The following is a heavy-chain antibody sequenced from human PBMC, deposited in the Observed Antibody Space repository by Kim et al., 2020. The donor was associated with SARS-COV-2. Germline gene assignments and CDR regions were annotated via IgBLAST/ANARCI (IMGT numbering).Heavy chain of an antibody. V-gene: IGHV1-69*13. D-gene: IGHD6-19*01. J-gene: IGHJ6*02. CDR3: ARAGWSSGWSPNYYYGMDV. CDR1: GGTFSSYA. Sequence: SVKVSCKASGGTFSSYAISWVRQAPGQGLEWMGGIIPIFGTANYAQKFQGRVTITADESTSTAYMELSSLRSEDTAVYYCARAGWSSGWSPNYYYGMDVWGQGTTVTVSS. CDR2: IIPIFGTA.